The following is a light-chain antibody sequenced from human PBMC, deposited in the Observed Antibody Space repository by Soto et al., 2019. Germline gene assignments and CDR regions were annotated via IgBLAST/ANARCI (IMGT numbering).Light chain of an antibody. Sequence: EIVLTQSPGTLSLSPGERATLSCRASQSVSSNFLAWYQQKPGLAPRLLIYGASSRATGIPDRFSGSGSGTDFTLTISRLEPEDFAVYYCQQYDTSPWTFGQGTKVEIK. CDR3: QQYDTSPWT. J-gene: IGKJ1*01. CDR1: QSVSSNF. V-gene: IGKV3-20*01. CDR2: GAS.